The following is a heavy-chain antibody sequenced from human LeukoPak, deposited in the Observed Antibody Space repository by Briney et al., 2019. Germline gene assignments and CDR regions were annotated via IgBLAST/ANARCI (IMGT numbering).Heavy chain of an antibody. CDR3: ASDLFGHSSIPV. CDR1: GGTFSSYA. J-gene: IGHJ4*02. D-gene: IGHD6-13*01. V-gene: IGHV1-69*13. Sequence: SVKVSCTASGGTFSSYAISWVRQAPGQGLEWMGGIIPIFGTANYAQKFQGRVTITADESTSTAYMELSSLRSEDTAVYYCASDLFGHSSIPVWGQGTLVTVSS. CDR2: IIPIFGTA.